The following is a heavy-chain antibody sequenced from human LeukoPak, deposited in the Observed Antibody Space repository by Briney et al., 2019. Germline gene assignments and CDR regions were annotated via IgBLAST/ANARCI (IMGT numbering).Heavy chain of an antibody. J-gene: IGHJ6*03. CDR3: TTEVNYYYYMDV. CDR2: IKSKTDGGTT. Sequence: PGGSLRLXCAASGFTFSNAWMSWVRQAPGKGLEWVGRIKSKTDGGTTDYAAPVKGRFTISRDDSKNTLYLQMNSLETEDTAVYYCTTEVNYYYYMDVWGTGTTVTVSS. CDR1: GFTFSNAW. D-gene: IGHD3-22*01. V-gene: IGHV3-15*01.